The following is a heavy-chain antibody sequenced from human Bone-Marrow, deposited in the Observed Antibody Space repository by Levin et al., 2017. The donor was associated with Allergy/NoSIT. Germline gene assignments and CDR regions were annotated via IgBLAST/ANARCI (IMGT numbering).Heavy chain of an antibody. Sequence: PGGSLRLSCAASGFTFSSYAMSWVRQAPGKGLEWVSAISGSGGSTYYADSVKGRFTISRDNSKNTLYLQMNSLRAEDTAVYDCAKAAMLGGVIIPRYFYFDYWGQGPLVTVSS. V-gene: IGHV3-23*01. J-gene: IGHJ4*02. CDR2: ISGSGGST. D-gene: IGHD3-3*01. CDR1: GFTFSSYA. CDR3: AKAAMLGGVIIPRYFYFDY.